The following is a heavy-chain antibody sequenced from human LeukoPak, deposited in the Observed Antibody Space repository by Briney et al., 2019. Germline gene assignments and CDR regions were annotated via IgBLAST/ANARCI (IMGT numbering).Heavy chain of an antibody. Sequence: GGSLRLSCAASGFTFSSYGMHWVRQAPGQGLEWISYIGSSGRAIYYADSVKGRFTISRDNAKNSLYLQMDSLRAEDTAVYYCARIGYDWNLFDFWGQGTLVTVSS. D-gene: IGHD1-20*01. V-gene: IGHV3-48*04. J-gene: IGHJ4*02. CDR3: ARIGYDWNLFDF. CDR1: GFTFSSYG. CDR2: IGSSGRAI.